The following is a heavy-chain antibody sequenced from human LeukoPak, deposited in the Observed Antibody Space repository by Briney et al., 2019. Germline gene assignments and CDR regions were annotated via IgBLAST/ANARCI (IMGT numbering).Heavy chain of an antibody. J-gene: IGHJ6*02. CDR2: IIVVRGVT. V-gene: IGHV1-69*04. CDR3: ARGLGRIAAMDGGRYFYGLDV. Sequence: GASVKVSCKASGGTFSSYAFSWVRQAPGEGPEWMGQIIVVRGVTNYAQSFQGRVTITADKSTSTAYLEVSSLKSEDTAMYYCARGLGRIAAMDGGRYFYGLDVWGQGTTVTVSS. D-gene: IGHD6-13*01. CDR1: GGTFSSYA.